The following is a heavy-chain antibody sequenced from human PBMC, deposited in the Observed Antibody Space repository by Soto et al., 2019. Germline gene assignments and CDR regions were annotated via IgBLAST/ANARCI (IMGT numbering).Heavy chain of an antibody. Sequence: SETLSLTCAVSGYSIRNGYYWGWIRQPPGKGLEWIGTIYHSGSTYYNPSLKSRVTISVDASENHFSLKLSSVTAADTAGYYCPRVGPYCGGDCYSPPPWGQGTLVTVSS. V-gene: IGHV4-38-2*01. CDR3: PRVGPYCGGDCYSPPP. CDR2: IYHSGST. J-gene: IGHJ5*02. D-gene: IGHD2-21*02. CDR1: GYSIRNGYY.